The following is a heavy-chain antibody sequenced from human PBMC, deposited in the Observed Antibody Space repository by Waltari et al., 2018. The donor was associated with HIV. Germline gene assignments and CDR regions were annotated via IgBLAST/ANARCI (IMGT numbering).Heavy chain of an antibody. CDR3: VTDMPGIWKYL. CDR1: GLRYGDVW. CDR2: IKSKRNGWTK. D-gene: IGHD1-1*01. Sequence: EPQLAVTGGGPVAQGGSLRLSCAAPGLRYGDVWMSWVRPGSGRGLEWVGRIKSKRNGWTKEYAPVVEGRFTISREHSRYVVYLYLANLKTKYYAMYYCVTDMPGIWKYLWGQGTMVSVSS. J-gene: IGHJ3*01. V-gene: IGHV3-15*01.